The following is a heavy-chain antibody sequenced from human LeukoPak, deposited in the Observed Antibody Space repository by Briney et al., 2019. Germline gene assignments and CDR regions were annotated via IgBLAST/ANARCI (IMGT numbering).Heavy chain of an antibody. CDR2: ISGSGGST. Sequence: GGSLRLSCAASGFNFSRYWMSWVRQAPGKGLEWVSAISGSGGSTYYADSVKGRFTISRDNSKNTLYLQMNSLRAEDTAVYYCAKVRDSWSGLEDYWGQGTLVTVSS. D-gene: IGHD3-3*01. CDR1: GFNFSRYW. J-gene: IGHJ4*02. CDR3: AKVRDSWSGLEDY. V-gene: IGHV3-23*01.